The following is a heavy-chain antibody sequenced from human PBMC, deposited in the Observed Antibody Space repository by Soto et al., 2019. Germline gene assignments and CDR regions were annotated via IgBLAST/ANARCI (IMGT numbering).Heavy chain of an antibody. CDR1: SGSISSSNW. Sequence: QVQLQESGPGLVKPSGTLSLTCAVSSGSISSSNWWSWVRQPPGKGLEWIGEIYHSGSTNYNPSHRSGVISAVEASKHQFSLMRSSVAAADAVVYYCAGVVVAAATLSLYYYYYMDVWGKGTTVTVSS. D-gene: IGHD2-15*01. CDR3: AGVVVAAATLSLYYYYYMDV. V-gene: IGHV4-4*02. J-gene: IGHJ6*03. CDR2: IYHSGST.